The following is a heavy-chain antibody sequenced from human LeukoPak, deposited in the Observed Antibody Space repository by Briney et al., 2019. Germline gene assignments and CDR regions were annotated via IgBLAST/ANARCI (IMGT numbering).Heavy chain of an antibody. Sequence: GGSLRLSCAASGFSFSSHWVHWVRQAPGKGLVWVSRISDDGSYTSNVDSVKGRFTISRDNAKNSLYLQMNSLRAEDTAVYYCARNKKTYTPMGHWGQGTLVTVSS. CDR3: ARNKKTYTPMGH. CDR1: GFSFSSHW. V-gene: IGHV3-74*01. CDR2: ISDDGSYT. J-gene: IGHJ4*02. D-gene: IGHD3-16*01.